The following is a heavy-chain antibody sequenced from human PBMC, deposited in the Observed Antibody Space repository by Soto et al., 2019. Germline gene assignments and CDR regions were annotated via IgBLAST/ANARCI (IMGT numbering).Heavy chain of an antibody. V-gene: IGHV4-39*01. CDR1: GGSISSSSYY. Sequence: QLQLQESGPGLVKPSEILSLTCTVSGGSISSSSYYWGWIRQPPGKGLEWIGSIYYSGSTYYNPSLKSRVTISVDTSKNQFSLKLSSVTAADTAVYYCATHPLGYCSSTSCGLVDYWGQGTLVTVSS. CDR3: ATHPLGYCSSTSCGLVDY. D-gene: IGHD2-2*01. J-gene: IGHJ4*02. CDR2: IYYSGST.